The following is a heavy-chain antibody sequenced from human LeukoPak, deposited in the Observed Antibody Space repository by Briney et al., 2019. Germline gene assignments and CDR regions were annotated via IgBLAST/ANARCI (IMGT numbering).Heavy chain of an antibody. V-gene: IGHV3-30*18. CDR3: AKDLTELTLALNC. Sequence: TGGSLTLSCAASGFPFSSYGMAWVRQAPGKGLEWGAVISNDGTRKYYADSVKGRFTISRDNSKNTLYLQMNSLRVEDMAVYYCAKDLTELTLALNCWGQGTLVTVSS. D-gene: IGHD3-9*01. CDR2: ISNDGTRK. J-gene: IGHJ4*02. CDR1: GFPFSSYG.